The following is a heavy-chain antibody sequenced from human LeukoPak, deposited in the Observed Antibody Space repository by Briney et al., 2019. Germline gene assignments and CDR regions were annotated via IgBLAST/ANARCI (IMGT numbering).Heavy chain of an antibody. J-gene: IGHJ4*02. CDR1: GLTFTNHG. V-gene: IGHV3-30*02. D-gene: IGHD4-23*01. CDR3: ARDRGKDYFGD. CDR2: VRNDGFDT. Sequence: AGGSLRLSCVTSGLTFTNHGFHWLRQAADKGLEWVAFVRNDGFDTYLSNSVKGRFSISRDDSKNTVYLQMNSLRAEDTALYYCARDRGKDYFGDWGQGTQVTVSS.